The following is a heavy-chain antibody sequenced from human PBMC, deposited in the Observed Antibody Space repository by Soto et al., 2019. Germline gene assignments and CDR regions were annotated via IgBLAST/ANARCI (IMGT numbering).Heavy chain of an antibody. CDR2: INKDGSST. J-gene: IGHJ6*03. D-gene: IGHD1-26*01. Sequence: EVQLVESGGDLVQPGGSLRLSCAASGFTFSNYPMHWVRQAPGKGLEYISAINKDGSSTYYANSVRGRFTISRDTSKNTLYLQMGSLRAEDMAVYYCATAGLVSGYYYYYMDVWVKGTTFTVSS. CDR3: ATAGLVSGYYYYYMDV. CDR1: GFTFSNYP. V-gene: IGHV3-64*01.